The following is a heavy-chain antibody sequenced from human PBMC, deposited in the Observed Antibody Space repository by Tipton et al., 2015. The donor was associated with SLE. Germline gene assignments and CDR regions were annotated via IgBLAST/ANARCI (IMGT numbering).Heavy chain of an antibody. V-gene: IGHV4-39*07. Sequence: TLSLTCTVSGGSISSKTYYWGWIRQPPGKGLEWIGSIYYSGSTYYNPSLKSRVTISLDTSKNQFSLRLSSVTAADTAVYYCAGGFYYGSGAFSDFEYWGQGTLATVSS. D-gene: IGHD3-10*01. CDR1: GGSISSKTYY. J-gene: IGHJ4*02. CDR3: AGGFYYGSGAFSDFEY. CDR2: IYYSGST.